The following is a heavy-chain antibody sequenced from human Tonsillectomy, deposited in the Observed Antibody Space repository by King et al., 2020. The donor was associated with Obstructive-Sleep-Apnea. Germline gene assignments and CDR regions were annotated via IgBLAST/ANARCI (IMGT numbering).Heavy chain of an antibody. V-gene: IGHV3-30*04. Sequence: VQLVESGGGVVQPGRSLKLSCAASGFTFGTYAMHWVRQAPAKGLEWLAVISYDGSNSDYADSAKGRFTISRDNSQNTLYLQMNSLKTEDTAVNYCARAAWMDTEPYGYFENWGQGTLVTVSS. CDR3: ARAAWMDTEPYGYFEN. J-gene: IGHJ4*02. D-gene: IGHD1-14*01. CDR2: ISYDGSNS. CDR1: GFTFGTYA.